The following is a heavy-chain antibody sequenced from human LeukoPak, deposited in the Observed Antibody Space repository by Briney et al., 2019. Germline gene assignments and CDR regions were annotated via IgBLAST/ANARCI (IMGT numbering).Heavy chain of an antibody. CDR2: VYYDGST. J-gene: IGHJ3*02. V-gene: IGHV4-59*01. CDR3: AKITFDALDI. Sequence: SETLSLTCTVSGDSLYSYYWSWLRQPPGQGLEWIAYVYYDGSTNYNPSLKSRVKLAVDTSKNQVSLNLSSVTAADTAVYYCAKITFDALDIWGQGTMVSVSS. CDR1: GDSLYSYY. D-gene: IGHD5-24*01.